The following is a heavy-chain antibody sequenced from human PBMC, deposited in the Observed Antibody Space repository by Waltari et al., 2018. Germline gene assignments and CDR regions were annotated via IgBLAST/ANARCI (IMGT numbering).Heavy chain of an antibody. D-gene: IGHD1-7*01. J-gene: IGHJ2*01. V-gene: IGHV3-23*01. Sequence: EVQLLESGGGLVQPGGSLRLSCAASGFIFNVYAMTWVRQAPGKGPEWVSMIRGSGDTTDYADSVKGRFIISRDNSKNTLYLQMNSLGAEDTAVYYCAKPNYDWNSYYWYFDVWGRGALVTVSS. CDR2: IRGSGDTT. CDR3: AKPNYDWNSYYWYFDV. CDR1: GFIFNVYA.